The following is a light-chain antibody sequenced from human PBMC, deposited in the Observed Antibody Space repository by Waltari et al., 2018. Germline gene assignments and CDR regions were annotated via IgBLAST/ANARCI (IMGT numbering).Light chain of an antibody. CDR3: QSYDSSLSRSV. V-gene: IGLV2-8*01. Sequence: QSALTQPPSASGSPGQSVTISCTGTSSDVGAHNDVSWYQQHPGKAPKLLIYYVTQRPSGVPARFSGSESDTSASLASTGLQAEDEADYYCQSYDSSLSRSVFGGGTKLTVL. CDR1: SSDVGAHND. CDR2: YVT. J-gene: IGLJ3*02.